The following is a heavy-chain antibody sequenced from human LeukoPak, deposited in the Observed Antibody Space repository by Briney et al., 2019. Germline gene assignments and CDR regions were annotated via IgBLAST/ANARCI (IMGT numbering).Heavy chain of an antibody. CDR2: IYHSGST. D-gene: IGHD4-23*01. CDR3: ARSRPGDYGGYYFDY. Sequence: SETLSLTCTVSGDSISSYYWSWIRQPPGKGLEWIGYIYHSGSTYYNPSLKSRVTISVDRSKNQFSLKLSSVTAADTAVYYCARSRPGDYGGYYFDYWGQGTLVTVSS. V-gene: IGHV4-59*12. J-gene: IGHJ4*02. CDR1: GDSISSYY.